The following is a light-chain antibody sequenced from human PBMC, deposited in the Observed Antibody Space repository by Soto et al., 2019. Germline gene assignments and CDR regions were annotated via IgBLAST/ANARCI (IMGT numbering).Light chain of an antibody. V-gene: IGKV3D-20*02. CDR3: QQRSNWPPDT. CDR2: GAA. Sequence: EIVLTQSPGTPSLSPGARGTLSRRASHSVPSSYLAWYQQKPGQAPRLLIYGAAARATGVPDRFSGSGSGTDFTLTIYRLEPEDFAVYYCQQRSNWPPDTFGGGTKVDI. J-gene: IGKJ4*01. CDR1: HSVPSSY.